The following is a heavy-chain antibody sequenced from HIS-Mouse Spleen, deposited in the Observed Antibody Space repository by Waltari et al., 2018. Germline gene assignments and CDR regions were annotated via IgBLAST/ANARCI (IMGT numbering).Heavy chain of an antibody. D-gene: IGHD7-27*01. CDR1: GFTFSNAW. CDR3: TTDYGLNWGSFDY. V-gene: IGHV3-15*01. Sequence: EVQLVESGGGLVKPGGSLRLSCAASGFTFSNAWMSWVRQAPGKGLEWVGRIKSKTDGGTTDYAGPVKCRLTISRDDSKNTLYLQMNSLKTEDTAVYYCTTDYGLNWGSFDYWGQGTLVTVSS. CDR2: IKSKTDGGTT. J-gene: IGHJ4*02.